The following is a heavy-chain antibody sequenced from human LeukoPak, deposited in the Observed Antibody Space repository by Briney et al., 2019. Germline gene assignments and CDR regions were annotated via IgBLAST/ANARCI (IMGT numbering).Heavy chain of an antibody. V-gene: IGHV3-30*18. Sequence: GGSLRLPCTASKFTFSHYGMQWVRQAPGKGLEWVAVISSDGSIKVYADSVKGRFTLSRDNSINTVDLQMNSLRAEDTAVYYCVKEYHSRGFGAYFDYWGQGTLVTVSS. CDR1: KFTFSHYG. CDR3: VKEYHSRGFGAYFDY. J-gene: IGHJ4*02. CDR2: ISSDGSIK. D-gene: IGHD3-3*01.